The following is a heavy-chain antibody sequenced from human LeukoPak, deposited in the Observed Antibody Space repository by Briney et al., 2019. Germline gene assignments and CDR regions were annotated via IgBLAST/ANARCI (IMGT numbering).Heavy chain of an antibody. V-gene: IGHV3-23*01. D-gene: IGHD1-26*01. CDR1: GFTFSSYA. CDR3: TNIVGATLRVY. Sequence: GGSLRLSCAASGFTFSSYAMSWVRQAPGKGLEWVSAISGSGGSTYYADSVKGRFTISRDNSKNTLYLQTNSLRAEDTAVYYCTNIVGATLRVYWGQGTLVTVSS. CDR2: ISGSGGST. J-gene: IGHJ4*02.